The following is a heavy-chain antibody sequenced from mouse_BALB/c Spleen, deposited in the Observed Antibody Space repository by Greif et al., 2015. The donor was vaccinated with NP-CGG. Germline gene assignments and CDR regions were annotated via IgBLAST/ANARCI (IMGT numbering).Heavy chain of an antibody. Sequence: EVNLVESGAELVKPGASVKLSCTASGFNIKDTYMHWVKQRPEQGLEWIGRIDPANGNTKYDPKFQGKATITADTSSNTAYLQLSSLTSEDTAVYYCARYGNYVYFDVWGAGTTVTVSS. J-gene: IGHJ1*01. CDR1: GFNIKDTY. V-gene: IGHV14-3*02. D-gene: IGHD2-1*01. CDR2: IDPANGNT. CDR3: ARYGNYVYFDV.